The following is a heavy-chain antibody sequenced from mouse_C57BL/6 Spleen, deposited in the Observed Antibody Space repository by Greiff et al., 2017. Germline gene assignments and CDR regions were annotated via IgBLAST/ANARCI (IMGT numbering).Heavy chain of an antibody. CDR3: ARYYGSSYDAMDY. CDR1: GYTFTSYW. V-gene: IGHV1-64*01. J-gene: IGHJ4*01. Sequence: VQLQQPGAELVKPGASVKLSCKASGYTFTSYWMHWVKQRPGQGLEWIGMIHPNSGSTNYNEKFQSKATLTVDKSSSTAYMQLSSLTSEDSAVYYCARYYGSSYDAMDYWGQGTSVTVSS. D-gene: IGHD1-1*01. CDR2: IHPNSGST.